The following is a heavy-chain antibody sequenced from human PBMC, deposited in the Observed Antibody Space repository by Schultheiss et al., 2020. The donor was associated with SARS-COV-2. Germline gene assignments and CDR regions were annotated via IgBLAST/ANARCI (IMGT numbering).Heavy chain of an antibody. J-gene: IGHJ4*02. D-gene: IGHD5-12*01. CDR3: ARRYSGYDWN. CDR1: GFTVSSNY. Sequence: GGSLRLSCAAYGFTVSSNYMRWVRQAPGKGLEWVAVIWYDGSNKYYADSVKGRFTISRDNSKNMLYLQMNSLRSEDTAVYYCARRYSGYDWNWGQGTLVTVSS. CDR2: IWYDGSNK. V-gene: IGHV3-33*08.